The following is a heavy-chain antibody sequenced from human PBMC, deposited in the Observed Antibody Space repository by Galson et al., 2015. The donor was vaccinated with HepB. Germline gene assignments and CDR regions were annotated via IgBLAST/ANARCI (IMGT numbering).Heavy chain of an antibody. CDR3: ARDQRYFQH. CDR2: ISYDGSNK. V-gene: IGHV3-30-3*01. CDR1: GFTFSSYA. Sequence: SLRLSCAASGFTFSSYAMHWVRQAPGKGLEWVAVISYDGSNKYYADSVKGRFTISRDNSKNTLYLQMNSLRAEDTAVYYCARDQRYFQHWGQGTLVTVSS. J-gene: IGHJ1*01.